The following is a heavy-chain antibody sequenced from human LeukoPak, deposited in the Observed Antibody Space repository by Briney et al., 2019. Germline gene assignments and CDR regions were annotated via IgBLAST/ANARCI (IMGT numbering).Heavy chain of an antibody. V-gene: IGHV3-53*01. J-gene: IGHJ6*02. CDR2: IYSGGST. Sequence: GGSLRLSCAASGFTVSSNYMSWVRQAPGKGLEWVSVIYSGGSTYYADSVKGRFTISRDNSKNTLYLQMNSLRAEDTAVHYCARFIGYCSSTSCYNHGMDVWGQGTTVTVSS. CDR3: ARFIGYCSSTSCYNHGMDV. CDR1: GFTVSSNY. D-gene: IGHD2-2*02.